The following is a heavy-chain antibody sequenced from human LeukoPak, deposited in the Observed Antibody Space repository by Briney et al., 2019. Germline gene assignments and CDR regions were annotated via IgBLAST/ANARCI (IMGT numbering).Heavy chain of an antibody. CDR2: ISGRGGST. Sequence: PGGSLRLSCAASGITFSAYAMNWVRQAPGKGPEWVSAISGRGGSTYYADSVKGRFTVSRDNSKNTVYLQMNSLRAEDTAVYYCAKGDSGSYAVDYWGQGTLVTVSS. CDR3: AKGDSGSYAVDY. D-gene: IGHD1-26*01. J-gene: IGHJ4*02. CDR1: GITFSAYA. V-gene: IGHV3-23*01.